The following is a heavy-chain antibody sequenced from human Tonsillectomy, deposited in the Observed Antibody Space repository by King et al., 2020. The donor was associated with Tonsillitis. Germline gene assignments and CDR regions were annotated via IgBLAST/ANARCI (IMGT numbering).Heavy chain of an antibody. CDR1: GFTFSSYA. CDR3: ARRDGALEYYYYRMAV. D-gene: IGHD4-17*01. CDR2: ISYDGSNK. V-gene: IGHV3-30-3*01. J-gene: IGHJ6*02. Sequence: VQLVESGGGVVQPGRSLRLSCGASGFTFSSYAMHWVRQAPGKGLEWVALISYDGSNKYYADSVKGRFTISRDNSKNTLYLQRNSLRAEDTAVYYGARRDGALEYYYYRMAVWGQRTTVTVSS.